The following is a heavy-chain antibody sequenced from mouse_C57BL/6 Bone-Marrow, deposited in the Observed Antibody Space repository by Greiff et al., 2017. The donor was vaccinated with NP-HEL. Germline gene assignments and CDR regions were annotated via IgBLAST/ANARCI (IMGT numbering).Heavy chain of an antibody. J-gene: IGHJ3*01. Sequence: VQLQQSGTVLARPGASVKMSCKTSGYTFTSYWMHWVKQRPGQGLEWIGAIYPGNSDTSYNQKFKGKAKLTAVTSASTAYMELSSLTNEDSAVYYCTRDDGYYAAWVAYWGQGTLVTVSA. CDR1: GYTFTSYW. CDR2: IYPGNSDT. V-gene: IGHV1-5*01. D-gene: IGHD2-3*01. CDR3: TRDDGYYAAWVAY.